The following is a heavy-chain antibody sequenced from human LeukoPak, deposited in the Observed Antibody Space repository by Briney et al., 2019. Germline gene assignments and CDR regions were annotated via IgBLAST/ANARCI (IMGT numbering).Heavy chain of an antibody. CDR2: ITSSSYI. Sequence: GGSLRLSCAASGFTFTSYNMNWVRQAPGKGLEWVSSITSSSYIYYADSVKGRFTISRDNAKNSLYLQMDSLRVEDTAVYYCARDPYSGNYGAYYYYYMDVWGQGTLVTVSS. D-gene: IGHD1-26*01. CDR3: ARDPYSGNYGAYYYYYMDV. CDR1: GFTFTSYN. V-gene: IGHV3-21*06. J-gene: IGHJ6*03.